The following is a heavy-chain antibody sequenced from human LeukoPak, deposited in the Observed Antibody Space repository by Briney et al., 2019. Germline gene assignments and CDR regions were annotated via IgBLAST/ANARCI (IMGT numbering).Heavy chain of an antibody. CDR3: ARDGPAQMVDLDY. CDR1: GYTFSGTGWY. D-gene: IGHD3-10*01. Sequence: ASVKVSCKASGYTFSGTGWYLYWLRQAPGQGLECMGWIHPNNGDTAYAQKFEGRVAMTRDTSISTAYMELRRLRPYDTAVYFCARDGPAQMVDLDYWGQGTLVTVSS. J-gene: IGHJ4*02. CDR2: IHPNNGDT. V-gene: IGHV1-2*02.